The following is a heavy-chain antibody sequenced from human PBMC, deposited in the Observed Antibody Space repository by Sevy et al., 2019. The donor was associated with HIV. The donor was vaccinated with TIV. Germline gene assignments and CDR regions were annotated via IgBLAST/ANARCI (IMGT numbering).Heavy chain of an antibody. CDR3: AGDGRSLTNLNYYDSSGYRRSDAFDI. CDR2: ISSSGSTI. D-gene: IGHD3-22*01. J-gene: IGHJ3*02. Sequence: GGSLRLSCAASGFTFSSYEMNWVRQAPGKGLEWVSYISSSGSTIYYADSVKGRFTISRDNAKNSLYLQMNSLRAEDTAVYYCAGDGRSLTNLNYYDSSGYRRSDAFDIWGQGTMVTVSS. CDR1: GFTFSSYE. V-gene: IGHV3-48*03.